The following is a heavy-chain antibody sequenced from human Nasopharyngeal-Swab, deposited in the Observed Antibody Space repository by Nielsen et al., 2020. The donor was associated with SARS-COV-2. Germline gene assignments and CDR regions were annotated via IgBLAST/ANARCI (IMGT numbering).Heavy chain of an antibody. D-gene: IGHD3-22*01. CDR3: ARDLTMIDAFDI. J-gene: IGHJ3*02. V-gene: IGHV1-18*01. Sequence: ASVKVSCKASGYTFTSYGISWVRQAPGQGLEWMGWISAYNGNTNYAQKLQGRVTMTTDTSTSTASMELRSLRSDDTAVYYCARDLTMIDAFDIWGQGTMVTVSS. CDR1: GYTFTSYG. CDR2: ISAYNGNT.